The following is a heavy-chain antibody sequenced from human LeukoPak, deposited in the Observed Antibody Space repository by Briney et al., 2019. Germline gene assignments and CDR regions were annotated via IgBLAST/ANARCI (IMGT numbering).Heavy chain of an antibody. V-gene: IGHV3-23*01. D-gene: IGHD3-3*01. J-gene: IGHJ5*02. CDR3: AKLNYDFWSGYYDPNWFDP. CDR2: ITGSGDST. CDR1: GFIFSTYP. Sequence: PGGSLRLSCAASGFIFSTYPMSWVRQAPGKGLEWVSAITGSGDSTFYADSVKGRCTISRDNSKNTLSLQMNTLRAEDTAVYYCAKLNYDFWSGYYDPNWFDPWGQGTLVTVSS.